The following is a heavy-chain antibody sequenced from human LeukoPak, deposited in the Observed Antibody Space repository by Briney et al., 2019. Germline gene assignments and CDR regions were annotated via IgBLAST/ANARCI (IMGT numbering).Heavy chain of an antibody. Sequence: GASVKVSCKASGYAFTSYAMHWVRQAPGQGLEWMGWINRNSGGTNYAQKFQGRVTMTRDTSISTAYMELSRLRSDDTAVYYCARGDIVVLPAGIPHNWFDPWGQGTLVTFSS. V-gene: IGHV1-2*02. CDR1: GYAFTSYA. CDR2: INRNSGGT. D-gene: IGHD2-2*02. J-gene: IGHJ5*02. CDR3: ARGDIVVLPAGIPHNWFDP.